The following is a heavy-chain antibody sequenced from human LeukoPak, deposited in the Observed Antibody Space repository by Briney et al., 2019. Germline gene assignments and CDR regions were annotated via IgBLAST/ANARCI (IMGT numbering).Heavy chain of an antibody. CDR3: ARGQDYCSSTSCYNWFDP. V-gene: IGHV4-34*01. CDR2: INHSGST. J-gene: IGHJ5*02. D-gene: IGHD2-2*01. CDR1: GGSFSGYY. Sequence: SETLSLTCAVYGGSFSGYYWSWIRQPPGKGLEWIGEINHSGSTNYSPSLKSRVTISVDTSKNQFSLKLSSVTAADTAVYYCARGQDYCSSTSCYNWFDPWVQGTLVTVSS.